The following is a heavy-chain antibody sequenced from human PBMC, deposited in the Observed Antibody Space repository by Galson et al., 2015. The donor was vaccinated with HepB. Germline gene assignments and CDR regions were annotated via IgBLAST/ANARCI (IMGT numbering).Heavy chain of an antibody. Sequence: SVKVSCKASGYTFTSYAMHWVRQAPGQRLEWMGWINAGNGNTKYSQKFQGRVTITRDTSASTAYMELSSLRSEDTAAYYCAREGETTVTTLDYWSQGTLVTVSS. V-gene: IGHV1-3*01. CDR2: INAGNGNT. CDR3: AREGETTVTTLDY. D-gene: IGHD4-17*01. J-gene: IGHJ4*02. CDR1: GYTFTSYA.